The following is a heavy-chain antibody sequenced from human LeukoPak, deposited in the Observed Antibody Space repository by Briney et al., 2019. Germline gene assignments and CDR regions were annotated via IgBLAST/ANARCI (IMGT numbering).Heavy chain of an antibody. CDR1: GYTFSSYG. Sequence: GASVKVSCKASGYTFSSYGIIWVRQAPGKGLEWMGWINPYNGNTNFGQKVQGRLTMTTDTTTRTAYMELRNLRSDDTAVYYCARSHSSSLRAPFGYWGQGTLVTVSS. CDR2: INPYNGNT. CDR3: ARSHSSSLRAPFGY. V-gene: IGHV1-18*01. D-gene: IGHD3-22*01. J-gene: IGHJ4*02.